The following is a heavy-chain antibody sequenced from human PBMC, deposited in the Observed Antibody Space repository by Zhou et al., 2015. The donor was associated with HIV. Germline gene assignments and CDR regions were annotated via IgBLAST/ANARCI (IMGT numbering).Heavy chain of an antibody. V-gene: IGHV3-NL1*01. CDR2: IDGSGGSI. Sequence: QVQLVESGGGVVQPGRSLRLSCAASGFTFSSYGMHWVRQAPGRGLEWVSCIDGSGGSIHYTDSVKGRFTISRDNAKNTLYLQMSSLRDEDTAIYYCTRDLDAFGPWGQGTLVTVSS. J-gene: IGHJ5*02. CDR3: TRDLDAFGP. CDR1: GFTFSSYG. D-gene: IGHD3-16*01.